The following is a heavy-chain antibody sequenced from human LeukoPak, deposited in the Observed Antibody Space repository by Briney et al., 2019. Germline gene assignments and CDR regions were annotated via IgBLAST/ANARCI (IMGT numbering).Heavy chain of an antibody. CDR3: TTIKRGNIFGYFDF. Sequence: SETLSLTCTVPGGSMTTHHWNWIRQTPGKGLEWIGYVFDSGRTKENPSLKSRVTLSADTSKNQLSLRLSSVTAADTAVYYCTTIKRGNIFGYFDFWRQGILVTVSS. D-gene: IGHD5-18*01. J-gene: IGHJ4*02. CDR2: VFDSGRT. CDR1: GGSMTTHH. V-gene: IGHV4-59*11.